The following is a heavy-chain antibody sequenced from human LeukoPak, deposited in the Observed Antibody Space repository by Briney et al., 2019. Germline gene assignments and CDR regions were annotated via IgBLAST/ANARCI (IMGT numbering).Heavy chain of an antibody. CDR3: ARAPRYCSGGSCYWFDP. V-gene: IGHV3-30*04. D-gene: IGHD2-15*01. J-gene: IGHJ5*02. Sequence: GGSLRLSCAASGFTFSSYAMHWVRQAPGKGLEWVAVISYDGSNKYYADSVKGRFTISRDNSKNTLYLQMNSLRAEDTAVYYCARAPRYCSGGSCYWFDPWGQGTLVTVSS. CDR2: ISYDGSNK. CDR1: GFTFSSYA.